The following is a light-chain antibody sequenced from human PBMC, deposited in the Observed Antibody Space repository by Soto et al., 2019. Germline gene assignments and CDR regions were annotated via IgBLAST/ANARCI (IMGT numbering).Light chain of an antibody. V-gene: IGKV3-15*01. J-gene: IGKJ2*01. CDR2: SAS. CDR3: QQYNNWPRT. CDR1: QSLSSN. Sequence: EIVMTQSPATLSVSPGERATLSCRASQSLSSNLGCYKQKPGQTPSLLIYSASTRPTGIPATFSGSGSVSDFSLTISSLQYEYFAVYYCQQYNNWPRTFGQGTKLESK.